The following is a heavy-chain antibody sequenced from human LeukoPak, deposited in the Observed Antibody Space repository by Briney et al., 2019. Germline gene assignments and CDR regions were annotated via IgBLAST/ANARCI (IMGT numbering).Heavy chain of an antibody. D-gene: IGHD3-9*01. CDR1: GGSISSSSYY. J-gene: IGHJ3*02. V-gene: IGHV4-61*02. Sequence: KPSETLSLTCTVSGGSISSSSYYWGWIRQPAGKGLEWIGRIYTSGSTNYNPSLKSRVTMSVDTSKNQFSLKLSSVTAADTAVYYCARGGLGGRYFDWLLLGDAFDIWGQGTMVTVSS. CDR3: ARGGLGGRYFDWLLLGDAFDI. CDR2: IYTSGST.